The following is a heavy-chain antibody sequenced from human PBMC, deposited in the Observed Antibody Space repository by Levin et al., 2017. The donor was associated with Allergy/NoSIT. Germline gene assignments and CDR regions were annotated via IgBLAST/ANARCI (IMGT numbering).Heavy chain of an antibody. CDR3: ANGWRGIQLWLLGV. CDR2: ISYDGSNK. CDR1: GFTFSSYG. V-gene: IGHV3-30*18. D-gene: IGHD5-18*01. J-gene: IGHJ4*02. Sequence: LSLTCAASGFTFSSYGMHWVRPAPGKGLEWVAVISYDGSNKYYADSVKGRFTISRDNSKNTLYLQMNSLRAEDTAVYYCANGWRGIQLWLLGVWGQGTLVTVSS.